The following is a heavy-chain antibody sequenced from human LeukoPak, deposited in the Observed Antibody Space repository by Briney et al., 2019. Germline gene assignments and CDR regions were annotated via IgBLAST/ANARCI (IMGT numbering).Heavy chain of an antibody. CDR2: IYTSGTT. Sequence: PSQTLSLTCTVSGGSISSGSYYWTWIRQPVGKGLEWIGRIYTSGTTKYNPSLKSRVTISVDTSKNQFSLKLSSVTAADTAVYYCARGMGYSYAYDWFDLWGQGTLVTVSS. J-gene: IGHJ5*02. CDR3: ARGMGYSYAYDWFDL. D-gene: IGHD5-18*01. V-gene: IGHV4-61*02. CDR1: GGSISSGSYY.